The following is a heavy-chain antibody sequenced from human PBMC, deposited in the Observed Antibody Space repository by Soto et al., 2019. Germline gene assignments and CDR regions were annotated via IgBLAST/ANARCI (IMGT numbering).Heavy chain of an antibody. CDR1: GGSISTYY. CDR3: ARGGRDGFDI. J-gene: IGHJ3*02. CDR2: VYIIGST. Sequence: QVQLQESGPGLVKPSETLSLTCTVSGGSISTYYWNWIRQSAGKGLEWIGRVYIIGSTNYHPSLKSRVAMSVDTSNNQFSLKVTSVTAADTAVYYCARGGRDGFDIWGQGTMVTVSS. V-gene: IGHV4-4*07.